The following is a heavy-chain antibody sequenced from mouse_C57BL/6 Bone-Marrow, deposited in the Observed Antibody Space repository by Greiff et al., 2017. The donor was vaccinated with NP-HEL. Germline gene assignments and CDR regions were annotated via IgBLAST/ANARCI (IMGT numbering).Heavy chain of an antibody. D-gene: IGHD4-1*01. V-gene: IGHV1-31*01. Sequence: VQLKQSGPELVKPGASVKISCKASGYSFTGYYMHWVKQSHGNILDWIGYIYPYNGVSSYNQKFKGKATLTVDKSSSTAYMELRSLTSEDSAIYYCARSELTGTLRFAYWGQGTLVTVSA. CDR1: GYSFTGYY. CDR2: IYPYNGVS. J-gene: IGHJ3*01. CDR3: ARSELTGTLRFAY.